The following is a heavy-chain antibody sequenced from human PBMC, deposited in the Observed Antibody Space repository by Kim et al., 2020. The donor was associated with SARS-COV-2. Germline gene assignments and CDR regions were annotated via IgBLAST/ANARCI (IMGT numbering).Heavy chain of an antibody. CDR2: T. V-gene: IGHV4-59*01. CDR3: ARDPQADYFDY. Sequence: TNYNPSLKSRVTISVDTSKNQFSLKLSSVTAADTAVYYCARDPQADYFDYWGQGTLVTVSS. J-gene: IGHJ4*02.